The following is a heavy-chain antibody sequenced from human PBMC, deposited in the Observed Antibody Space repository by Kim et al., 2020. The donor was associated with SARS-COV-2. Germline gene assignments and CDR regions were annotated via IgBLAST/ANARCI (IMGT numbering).Heavy chain of an antibody. J-gene: IGHJ4*02. CDR1: GGSFSGYY. V-gene: IGHV4-34*01. D-gene: IGHD2-15*01. CDR3: ARKVAGHCSGGSCSNIDY. Sequence: SETLSLTCAVYGGSFSGYYWSWIRQPPGKGLEWIGEINHSGSTNYNPSLKSRVTISVDTSKNQFSLKLSSVTAADTAVYYCARKVAGHCSGGSCSNIDYWGQGTLVTVSS. CDR2: INHSGST.